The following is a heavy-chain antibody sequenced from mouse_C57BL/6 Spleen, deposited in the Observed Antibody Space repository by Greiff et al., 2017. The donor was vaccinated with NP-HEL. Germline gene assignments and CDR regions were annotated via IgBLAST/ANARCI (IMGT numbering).Heavy chain of an antibody. CDR1: GYTFTSYW. D-gene: IGHD4-1*01. V-gene: IGHV1-64*01. J-gene: IGHJ3*01. CDR2: IHPNSGST. CDR3: AREVTGTGFAY. Sequence: QVQLQQPGAELVKPGASVKLSCKASGYTFTSYWMHWVKQRPGQGLEWIGMIHPNSGSTNYNEKFKSKATLTVDKSSSTAYMQLSSLTSEDSAVYYCAREVTGTGFAYWGQGTLVTVSA.